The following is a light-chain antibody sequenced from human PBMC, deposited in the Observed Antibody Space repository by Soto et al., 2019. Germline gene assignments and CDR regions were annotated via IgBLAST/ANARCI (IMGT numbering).Light chain of an antibody. J-gene: IGKJ1*01. CDR3: HHLVK. CDR1: HSVTNNY. V-gene: IGKV3-20*01. CDR2: GVS. Sequence: NVLTQSPGTLSLSPGERATLSCRASHSVTNNYLAWYQHKPGQAPRLLIYGVSTRATGIPDRFSGSGSATDFTPTISRLEPEDFAVYYCHHLVKFGQGTRVEIK.